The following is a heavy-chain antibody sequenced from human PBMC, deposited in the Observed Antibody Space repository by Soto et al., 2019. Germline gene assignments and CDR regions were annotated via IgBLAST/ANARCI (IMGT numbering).Heavy chain of an antibody. J-gene: IGHJ4*02. CDR1: GGSINSGGYY. CDR2: INYSGST. V-gene: IGHV4-31*03. D-gene: IGHD3-22*01. CDR3: ARNYYNSKVYGY. Sequence: SETLSLTCPVSGGSINSGGYYWSWIRQHPGKGLEWIGYINYSGSTNYNTSLKRRIIISRDTSKNQFFLKLSSVTAADTAVYYFARNYYNSKVYGYGCQGTLVTGSS.